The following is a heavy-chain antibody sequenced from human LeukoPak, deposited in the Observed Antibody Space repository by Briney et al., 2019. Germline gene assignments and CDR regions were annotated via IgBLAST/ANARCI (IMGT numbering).Heavy chain of an antibody. CDR1: GYTFTGYY. CDR2: INPNSGGT. V-gene: IGHV1-2*02. Sequence: ASVKVSCKASGYTFTGYYMHWVRQVPGQGLEWMGWINPNSGGTNYAQKFQGRVTMTRDTSISTAYMELSRLRSDDTAVYYCARYYYGSGSPPDYWGQGTLVTVSS. CDR3: ARYYYGSGSPPDY. J-gene: IGHJ4*02. D-gene: IGHD3-10*01.